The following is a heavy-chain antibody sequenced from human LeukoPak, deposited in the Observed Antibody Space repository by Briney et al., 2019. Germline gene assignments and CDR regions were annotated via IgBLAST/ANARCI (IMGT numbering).Heavy chain of an antibody. Sequence: GGSLRLSCAAFGFTFSSYWMHWVRQAPGKGLVWVSRINSDGSSTSYADSVKGRFTISRDNAKNSLYLQMNSLRAEDTAVYYCTRVRVSSYYGMDIWGQGTTVTVSS. D-gene: IGHD2/OR15-2a*01. J-gene: IGHJ6*02. CDR3: TRVRVSSYYGMDI. V-gene: IGHV3-74*01. CDR2: INSDGSST. CDR1: GFTFSSYW.